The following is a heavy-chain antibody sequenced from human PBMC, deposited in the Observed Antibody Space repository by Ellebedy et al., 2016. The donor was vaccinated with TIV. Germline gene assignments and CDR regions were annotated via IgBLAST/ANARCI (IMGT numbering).Heavy chain of an antibody. V-gene: IGHV1-69*13. CDR3: ARDMLSYDYVWGSYRYFSGRVPSNFDY. CDR1: GGTFSSYA. CDR2: IIPIFGTA. J-gene: IGHJ4*02. Sequence: ASVKVSCKASGGTFSSYAISWVRQAPGQGLEWMGGIIPIFGTANYAQKFQGRVTITADESTSTAYMELSSLRSEDTAVYYCARDMLSYDYVWGSYRYFSGRVPSNFDYWGQGTLVTVSS. D-gene: IGHD3-16*02.